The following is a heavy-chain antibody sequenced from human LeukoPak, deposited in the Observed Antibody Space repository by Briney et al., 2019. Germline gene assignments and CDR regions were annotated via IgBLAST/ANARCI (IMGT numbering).Heavy chain of an antibody. Sequence: GGSLRISCAAPGFTFSGYGMDWVRQGPGKGLEWVAVISYDGSNKYYADSVKGRFTISRDNSKNTLYLQMNSLRAEDTAVYYCAKDRYYYDSSGYYYYYGMDVWGQGTTVTVSS. CDR2: ISYDGSNK. D-gene: IGHD3-22*01. CDR3: AKDRYYYDSSGYYYYYGMDV. V-gene: IGHV3-30*18. J-gene: IGHJ6*02. CDR1: GFTFSGYG.